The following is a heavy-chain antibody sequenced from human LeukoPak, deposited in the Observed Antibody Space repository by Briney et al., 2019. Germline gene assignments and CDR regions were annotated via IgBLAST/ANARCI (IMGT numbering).Heavy chain of an antibody. CDR2: ISPNGVIT. D-gene: IGHD3-22*01. V-gene: IGHV3-23*01. J-gene: IGHJ4*02. CDR3: AKVRGEYYYDSSGYYGYFDY. Sequence: GGSLRLSCAASGFTFSSHGMNWVRQAPGKGLEWVSGISPNGVITYYADSVKGQFTISRDNSKGTVYLQMNSLRAEDTAVYYCAKVRGEYYYDSSGYYGYFDYWGQGTLVTVSS. CDR1: GFTFSSHG.